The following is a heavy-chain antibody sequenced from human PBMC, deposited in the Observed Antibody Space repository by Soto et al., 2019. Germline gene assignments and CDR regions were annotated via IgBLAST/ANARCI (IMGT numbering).Heavy chain of an antibody. CDR2: IIPMVGTA. V-gene: IGHV1-69*12. CDR3: ASHYFDSAGYIYYGCMDI. Sequence: QVQLVQSGAEVKKPGSSVKVSCKASGGTFSSYAISWVRQAPGQGLEWMGGIIPMVGTADYAQKFQGRVTITADESTSTVAMSLATLSSEDTAVYYCASHYFDSAGYIYYGCMDIWDQGTTVTVSS. J-gene: IGHJ6*02. D-gene: IGHD3-22*01. CDR1: GGTFSSYA.